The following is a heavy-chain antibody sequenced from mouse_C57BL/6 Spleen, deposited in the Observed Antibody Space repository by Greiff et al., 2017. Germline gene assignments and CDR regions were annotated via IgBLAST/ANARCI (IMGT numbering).Heavy chain of an antibody. V-gene: IGHV5-16*01. D-gene: IGHD1-1*01. CDR3: ARDTTVGYFDY. Sequence: DVQLVESEGGLVQPGSSMKLSCTASGFTFSDYYMAWVRQVPEKGLEWVANINYDGSSTYYLDSLKSRFIISRDNAKNILYLQMSSLKSEDTATYYCARDTTVGYFDYWGQGTTLTVSS. CDR1: GFTFSDYY. CDR2: INYDGSST. J-gene: IGHJ2*01.